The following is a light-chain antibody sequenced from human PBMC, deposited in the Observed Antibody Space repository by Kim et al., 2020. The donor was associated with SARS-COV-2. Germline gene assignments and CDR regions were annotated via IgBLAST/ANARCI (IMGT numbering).Light chain of an antibody. CDR1: QGISSY. V-gene: IGKV1-8*01. Sequence: AIRMTQSPSSFSASTGDRVTITCRASQGISSYLAWYQQKPGKAPKLLIYAASTLQSGVPSRFSGSGSGTDFTLTISCLQSEDFATYYCQQYYSYPNTFGGGTKVDIK. CDR3: QQYYSYPNT. CDR2: AAS. J-gene: IGKJ4*01.